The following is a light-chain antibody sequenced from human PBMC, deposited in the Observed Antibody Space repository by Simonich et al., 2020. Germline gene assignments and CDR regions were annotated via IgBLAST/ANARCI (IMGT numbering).Light chain of an antibody. CDR3: QSYDSSLSGAV. CDR1: SSNIGAGYD. Sequence: QSVLTQPPSVSGAPGQRVTISCTGSSSNIGAGYDVHWYQQLPGTAPKLLTYGNSKRPSGVPDRFSGSKSGTSASLAITGLQAEDEADYYCQSYDSSLSGAVFGGGTQLTVL. V-gene: IGLV1-40*01. J-gene: IGLJ7*01. CDR2: GNS.